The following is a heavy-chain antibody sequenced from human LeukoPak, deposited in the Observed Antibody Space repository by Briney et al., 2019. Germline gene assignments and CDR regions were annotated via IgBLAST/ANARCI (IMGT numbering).Heavy chain of an antibody. Sequence: SETLSLTCTVSGDSITTYFWSWIRQPPGKGLEWIGYIYYSGTTNYNPSLKSRVTISVDTSKSQVSLKLSSVSAADTAVYYCARDRAMPTAPGYRFEPWGQGTLVTVSS. D-gene: IGHD2-2*01. V-gene: IGHV4-59*01. J-gene: IGHJ5*02. CDR3: ARDRAMPTAPGYRFEP. CDR2: IYYSGTT. CDR1: GDSITTYF.